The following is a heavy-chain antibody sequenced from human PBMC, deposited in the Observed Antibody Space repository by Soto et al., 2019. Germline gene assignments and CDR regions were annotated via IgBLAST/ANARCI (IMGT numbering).Heavy chain of an antibody. Sequence: ASVKVSCKASGYTFTGDAMHWVRQAPGQRLEWMGWINAGNGNTKYSQKFQGRVTITRDTSASTAYMELSSLRSEDTAVYYCARVDHCSGGSCYSLVLPYYYYGMDVWGQGTTVTVSS. CDR1: GYTFTGDA. CDR2: INAGNGNT. CDR3: ARVDHCSGGSCYSLVLPYYYYGMDV. J-gene: IGHJ6*02. V-gene: IGHV1-3*01. D-gene: IGHD2-15*01.